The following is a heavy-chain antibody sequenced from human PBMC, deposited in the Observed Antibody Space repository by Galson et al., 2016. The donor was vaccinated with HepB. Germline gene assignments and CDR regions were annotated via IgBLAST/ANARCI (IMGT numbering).Heavy chain of an antibody. D-gene: IGHD3-3*01. J-gene: IGHJ6*02. CDR1: GFTFDDYT. Sequence: SLRLSCAASGFTFDDYTMHWVRQAPGKGLEWVALISWDGGSTYYADSVKGRFTNSRDNSKHSLYLQMNSLRTEDTALYYCAKDRRSGRTDYYYYTYYYYYGMDVWGQGTTVTVTS. V-gene: IGHV3-43*01. CDR3: AKDRRSGRTDYYYYTYYYYYGMDV. CDR2: ISWDGGST.